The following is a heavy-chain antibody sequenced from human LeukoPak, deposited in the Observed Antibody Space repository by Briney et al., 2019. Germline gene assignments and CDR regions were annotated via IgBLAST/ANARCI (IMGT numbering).Heavy chain of an antibody. V-gene: IGHV3-23*01. CDR3: AKPLEKYTYGGNFDY. CDR2: ISSSADST. D-gene: IGHD4-23*01. Sequence: GGSLRLSCEASGFTFSSYAMSWVRQAPGKGLAWVSVISSSADSTYYADSVKGRLTISRDNSKNTLYLQMNNPRAEDTAVYYCAKPLEKYTYGGNFDYWGQGILVTVSS. J-gene: IGHJ4*02. CDR1: GFTFSSYA.